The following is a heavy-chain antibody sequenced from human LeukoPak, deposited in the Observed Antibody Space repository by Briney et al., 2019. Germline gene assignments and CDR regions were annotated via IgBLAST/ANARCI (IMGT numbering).Heavy chain of an antibody. CDR1: GFTFSTYG. Sequence: PGRSLRLSCGASGFTFSTYGMHWVRQAPGKGLEWVAVIWYDGSDKYYADSVKGRFTISRDKSKNTLYLQMNSLRAEDTAVYYCARYSSSWYSIDYWGQGTLVTVSS. V-gene: IGHV3-33*01. CDR3: ARYSSSWYSIDY. CDR2: IWYDGSDK. J-gene: IGHJ4*02. D-gene: IGHD6-13*01.